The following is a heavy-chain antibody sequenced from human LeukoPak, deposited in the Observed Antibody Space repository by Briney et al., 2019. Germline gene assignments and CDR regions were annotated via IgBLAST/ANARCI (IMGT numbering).Heavy chain of an antibody. CDR1: GFTFSSYA. Sequence: PGGSLRLSCAASGFTFSSYAMHWVRQAPGKGLEWVAVISYDGSNKYCADSVKGRFTISRDNSKNTLYLQMNSLRAEDTAVYYCARGPNYYDSLEGPFDYWGQGTLVTVSS. D-gene: IGHD3-22*01. CDR2: ISYDGSNK. J-gene: IGHJ4*02. V-gene: IGHV3-30*04. CDR3: ARGPNYYDSLEGPFDY.